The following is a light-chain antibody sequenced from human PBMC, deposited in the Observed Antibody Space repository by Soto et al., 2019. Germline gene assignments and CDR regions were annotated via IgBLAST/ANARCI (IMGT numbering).Light chain of an antibody. J-gene: IGKJ1*01. CDR2: GAS. CDR1: QSVSSSY. CDR3: QQYGSSPVT. Sequence: EIVLTQSPGTLSLSPGERATLSCRASQSVSSSYLAWYQQKPGQAPRLLIYGASSRATGIPDRFSGSGSGTHFTLTISRLEPEDFAVYYCQQYGSSPVTFGQGTQVEIK. V-gene: IGKV3-20*01.